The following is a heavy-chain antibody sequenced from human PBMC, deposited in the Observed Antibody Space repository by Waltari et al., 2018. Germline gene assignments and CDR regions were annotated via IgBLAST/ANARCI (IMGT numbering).Heavy chain of an antibody. CDR2: INPSGVST. Sequence: QVQLVQSGAEVKKPGASVKVSCKASGYTFTSYYMHWVRQAPGQGLEWMGIINPSGVSTSYEQKFQGRVTMTREKSTSKVYMELSSLRSEDTAVYYWARGIAVAGTYRPEGMDVWGQGTTVTVSS. D-gene: IGHD6-19*01. V-gene: IGHV1-46*01. J-gene: IGHJ6*02. CDR1: GYTFTSYY. CDR3: ARGIAVAGTYRPEGMDV.